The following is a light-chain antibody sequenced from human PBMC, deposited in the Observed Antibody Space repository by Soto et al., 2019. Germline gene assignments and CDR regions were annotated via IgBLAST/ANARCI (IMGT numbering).Light chain of an antibody. CDR2: DSS. CDR1: YDISSS. CDR3: QQLSHYPYT. J-gene: IGKJ2*01. Sequence: DIQLTQSPSFLSASVEDRVTISCRASYDISSSLAWYQQEPGKPPKLLIYDSSTLQTGGPSRFTGSGSGRKFTLTISGLQFGDFATYFCQQLSHYPYTFGQGTKLES. V-gene: IGKV1-9*01.